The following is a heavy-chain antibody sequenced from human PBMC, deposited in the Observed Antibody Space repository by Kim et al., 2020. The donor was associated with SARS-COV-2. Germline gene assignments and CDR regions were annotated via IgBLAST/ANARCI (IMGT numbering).Heavy chain of an antibody. V-gene: IGHV4-31*03. CDR2: IYYSGST. Sequence: SQTLSLTCPVSGGSISSGGYYWSWIRQHPGQGLEWIGYIYYSGSTYYNSSLKSRVTISVDTSKNQFSLKLSSVTAADTAVYYCARDPGDSSGYYSGWFDPWGQGTLVTVSS. J-gene: IGHJ5*02. CDR1: GGSISSGGYY. CDR3: ARDPGDSSGYYSGWFDP. D-gene: IGHD3-22*01.